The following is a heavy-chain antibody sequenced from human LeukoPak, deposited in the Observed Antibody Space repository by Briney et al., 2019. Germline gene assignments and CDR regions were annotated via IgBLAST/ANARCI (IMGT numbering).Heavy chain of an antibody. Sequence: GGSLRLSCAASGFTFSSYAMHWVRQAPGKGLEWVAVISYDGSNKYYADSVKGRFTISRDNSKNTLYLQMNSLRAEDTAVYYCARAKRQQLVLGNWFDPRGQGTLVTVSS. V-gene: IGHV3-30*04. CDR2: ISYDGSNK. CDR3: ARAKRQQLVLGNWFDP. J-gene: IGHJ5*02. D-gene: IGHD6-13*01. CDR1: GFTFSSYA.